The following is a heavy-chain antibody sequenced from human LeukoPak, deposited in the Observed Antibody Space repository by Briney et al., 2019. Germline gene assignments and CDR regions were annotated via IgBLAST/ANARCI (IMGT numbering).Heavy chain of an antibody. J-gene: IGHJ5*02. D-gene: IGHD3-3*01. CDR1: GYTFTGYY. CDR2: INHNSGGT. CDR3: ARAHADFWSGYGFDWFDP. Sequence: GASVKVSCTASGYTFTGYYMHWVRQAPGQGLEWMGWINHNSGGTNYAQKFQGRVTMTRDTSISTAYMELSRLRSDDTAVYYCARAHADFWSGYGFDWFDPWGQGTLVTVSS. V-gene: IGHV1-2*02.